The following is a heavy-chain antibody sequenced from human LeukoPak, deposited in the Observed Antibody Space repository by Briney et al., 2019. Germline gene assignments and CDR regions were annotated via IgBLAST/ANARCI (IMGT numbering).Heavy chain of an antibody. D-gene: IGHD7-27*01. CDR1: GFTFRNYG. CDR2: IWYDGSDQ. Sequence: GGSLRLSCAASGFTFRNYGIHWVRQAPGKGLEWVAVIWYDGSDQRYADSVKGRFTISRDNSQNTVYLQMNSLRGGDAAVYYCARDRNWATQRWYLDLWGRGTLVTVSP. V-gene: IGHV3-33*01. CDR3: ARDRNWATQRWYLDL. J-gene: IGHJ2*01.